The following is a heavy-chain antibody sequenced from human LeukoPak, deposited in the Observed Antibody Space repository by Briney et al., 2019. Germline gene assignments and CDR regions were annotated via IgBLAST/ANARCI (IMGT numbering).Heavy chain of an antibody. CDR1: GYTFTSYY. CDR3: ARSEAAAGTWYNWFDP. CDR2: INPSGGST. J-gene: IGHJ5*02. D-gene: IGHD6-13*01. Sequence: GASVKVSCKASGYTFTSYYMHWVRQAPGQGLEWMGIINPSGGSTSYAQKFQGRVTMTRDTSTSTAYMELSSLRSEDTAVYYCARSEAAAGTWYNWFDPWGQGTLVTVSS. V-gene: IGHV1-46*01.